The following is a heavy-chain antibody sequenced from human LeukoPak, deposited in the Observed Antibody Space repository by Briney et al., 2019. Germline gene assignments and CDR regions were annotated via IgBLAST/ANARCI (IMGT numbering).Heavy chain of an antibody. V-gene: IGHV3-7*01. CDR3: ARDIAAPGLFFDY. CDR2: IKYDGSEI. D-gene: IGHD6-13*01. J-gene: IGHJ4*02. CDR1: GFTLRSYW. Sequence: GGSLRLSCSASGFTLRSYWMSWVRQAPGKGLEWVANIKYDGSEIDYVDSVKGRFTISRDNAKNSLYLQMNSLRAEDTAVYYCARDIAAPGLFFDYWGQGTLVTVSS.